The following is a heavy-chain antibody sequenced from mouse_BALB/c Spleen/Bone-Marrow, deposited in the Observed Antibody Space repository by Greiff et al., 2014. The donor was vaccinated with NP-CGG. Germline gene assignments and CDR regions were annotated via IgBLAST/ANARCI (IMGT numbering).Heavy chain of an antibody. CDR1: GFNIKDTY. CDR2: IDLASGNT. Sequence: VQLQQSGAELVKPGASVKLSCTASGFNIKDTYMHWVKQRPEQGLEWIGRIDLASGNTKYDPKFKGKATITADTSSNTAYLQHISRTSEDTSVYYCARVQVLRSRGLDYWGQGTTLTVSS. D-gene: IGHD1-1*01. V-gene: IGHV14-3*02. CDR3: ARVQVLRSRGLDY. J-gene: IGHJ2*01.